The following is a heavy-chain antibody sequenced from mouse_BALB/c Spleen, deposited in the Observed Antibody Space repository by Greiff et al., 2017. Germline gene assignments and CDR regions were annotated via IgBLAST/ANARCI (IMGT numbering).Heavy chain of an antibody. D-gene: IGHD1-3*01. CDR2: ILPGSGST. Sequence: QVQLQQSGAELMKPGASVKISCKATGYTFSRYWIEWVKQRPGHGLEWIGEILPGSGSTNYNEKFKGKATFTADTSSNTAYMQLSSLTSEDSAVYYCARRVVRAYFDVWGAGTTVTVSS. V-gene: IGHV1-9*01. J-gene: IGHJ1*01. CDR3: ARRVVRAYFDV. CDR1: GYTFSRYW.